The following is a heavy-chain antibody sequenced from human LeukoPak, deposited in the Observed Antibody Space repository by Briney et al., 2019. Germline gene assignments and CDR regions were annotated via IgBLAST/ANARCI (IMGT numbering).Heavy chain of an antibody. CDR2: ISWNSGNI. CDR1: GFTFGDYA. CDR3: AKGRYPTNWAPFDR. J-gene: IGHJ5*02. V-gene: IGHV3-9*01. Sequence: GGSLRLSCAASGFTFGDYAMYWVRQAPGKGLEWVSSISWNSGNIGYADSVKGRFTISRDNSKNTLYLQMSSLRAEDTAMYYCAKGRYPTNWAPFDRWGQGTLVTVSS. D-gene: IGHD7-27*01.